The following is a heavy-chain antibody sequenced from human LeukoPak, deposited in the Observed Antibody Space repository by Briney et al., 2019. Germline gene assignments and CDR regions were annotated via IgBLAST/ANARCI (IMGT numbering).Heavy chain of an antibody. CDR2: IYYSGST. V-gene: IGHV4-59*06. CDR1: GASITNYY. J-gene: IGHJ5*02. D-gene: IGHD3-10*01. Sequence: SETLSLTCAVSGASITNYYWSWVRQHPGKGLEWIGYIYYSGSTYYNQSLKSRVTISVDTSKNQFSLKLSSMTAADTAVYYCARSTMVRGVIHWFDPWGQGTLVTVSS. CDR3: ARSTMVRGVIHWFDP.